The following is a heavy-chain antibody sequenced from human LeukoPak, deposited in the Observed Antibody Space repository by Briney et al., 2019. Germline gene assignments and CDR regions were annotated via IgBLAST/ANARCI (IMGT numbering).Heavy chain of an antibody. V-gene: IGHV1-46*01. D-gene: IGHD2-8*01. J-gene: IGHJ4*02. Sequence: ASVKVSCKASGYTFTSYYMHWVRQAPGQGLEWMGIINPSGGSTSYAQKFQGRVTMTRDTSISTAYMELSRLRSDDTAVYYCARSPLYCTNGVCYFDYWGQGTLVTVSS. CDR2: INPSGGST. CDR3: ARSPLYCTNGVCYFDY. CDR1: GYTFTSYY.